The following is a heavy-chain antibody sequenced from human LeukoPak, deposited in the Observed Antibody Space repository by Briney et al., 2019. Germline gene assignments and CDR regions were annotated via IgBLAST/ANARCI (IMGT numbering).Heavy chain of an antibody. D-gene: IGHD2-15*01. V-gene: IGHV4-34*01. CDR3: ARENCSGGSCYSPYNWFDP. CDR1: GGSFSGYY. J-gene: IGHJ5*02. CDR2: INHSGST. Sequence: SETLSLTCAVYGGSFSGYYWSWIRQPPGKGLEWIGEINHSGSTNYNPYLKSRVTISVDTSKNQFSLKLSSVTAADTAVYYCARENCSGGSCYSPYNWFDPWGQGTLVTVSS.